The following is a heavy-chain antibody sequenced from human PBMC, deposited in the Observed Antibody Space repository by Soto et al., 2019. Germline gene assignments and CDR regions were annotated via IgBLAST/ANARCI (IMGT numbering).Heavy chain of an antibody. J-gene: IGHJ4*02. D-gene: IGHD2-2*01. V-gene: IGHV3-23*01. Sequence: GGSLRLSCAASGFTFSSYAMSWVRQAPGKGLEWVSAISGSGGSTYYADSVKGRFTISRDNSKNTLYLQMNSLRAEDTAVYYCAIVVVPAAIRGAGYFDYWGQGTLVTVSS. CDR2: ISGSGGST. CDR1: GFTFSSYA. CDR3: AIVVVPAAIRGAGYFDY.